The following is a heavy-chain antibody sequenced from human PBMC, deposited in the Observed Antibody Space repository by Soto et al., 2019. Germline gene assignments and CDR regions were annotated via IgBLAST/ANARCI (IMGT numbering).Heavy chain of an antibody. J-gene: IGHJ4*02. CDR2: ITDSGGST. Sequence: EVQLLESGGGLLQPGGSLRLSCAASGFTFSSVAMAWVRQAPGKGLEWVSSITDSGGSTDYADSVKGRFTISRDNSRNTLYLQMNSLRADGTAVYYCAKLYWNPRYFDYWGQGTRVTISS. V-gene: IGHV3-23*01. D-gene: IGHD1-1*01. CDR3: AKLYWNPRYFDY. CDR1: GFTFSSVA.